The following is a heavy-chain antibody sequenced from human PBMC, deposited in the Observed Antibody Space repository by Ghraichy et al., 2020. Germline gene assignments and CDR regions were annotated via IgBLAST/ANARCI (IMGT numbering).Heavy chain of an antibody. J-gene: IGHJ3*02. CDR1: GFTFSDYY. D-gene: IGHD2-15*01. V-gene: IGHV3-11*01. CDR2: ISSSGSTI. Sequence: GGSLRLSCAASGFTFSDYYMSWIRQAPGKGLEWVSYISSSGSTIYYADSVKGRFTISRDNAKNSLYLQMNSLRAEDTAVYYCARAGRGYCSGGSCYPDAFDIWGQGTMVTVSS. CDR3: ARAGRGYCSGGSCYPDAFDI.